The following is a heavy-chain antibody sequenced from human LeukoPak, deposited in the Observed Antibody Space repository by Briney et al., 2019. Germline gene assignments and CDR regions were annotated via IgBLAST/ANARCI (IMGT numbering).Heavy chain of an antibody. CDR3: ARASHRYGDGSHPIDY. J-gene: IGHJ4*02. CDR1: GFTFSSYA. V-gene: IGHV3-23*01. D-gene: IGHD4-17*01. CDR2: ISGSGGDT. Sequence: GGSLRLSCAASGFTFSSYAMSWVRQAPGKGLEWVSGISGSGGDTYYADSVKGRFTISRDNSKNTLYLQMNSLRAEDTAVYYCARASHRYGDGSHPIDYWGQGTLVTVSS.